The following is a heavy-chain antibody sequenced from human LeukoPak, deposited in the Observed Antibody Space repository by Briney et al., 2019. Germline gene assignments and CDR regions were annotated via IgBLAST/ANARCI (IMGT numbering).Heavy chain of an antibody. V-gene: IGHV1-2*02. CDR3: ARVSDYGDYPPVSSSFDY. D-gene: IGHD4-17*01. Sequence: PRASVKVSCKASGYTFTGYYMHWVRQAPGQGLEWMGWINPNSGGTNYAQKFQGRVTMTRDTSISTAYMELSRLRSDDTAVYYCARVSDYGDYPPVSSSFDYWGQGTLVTVSS. CDR2: INPNSGGT. CDR1: GYTFTGYY. J-gene: IGHJ4*02.